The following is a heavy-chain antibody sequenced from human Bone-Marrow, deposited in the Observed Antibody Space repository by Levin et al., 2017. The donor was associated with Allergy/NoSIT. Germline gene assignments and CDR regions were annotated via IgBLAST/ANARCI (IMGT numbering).Heavy chain of an antibody. Sequence: SETLSLTCTVSGGSISPSYWSWIRQPPGKGLEWIGYMYYSGSSGSTNNNPSLKSRVTISVDTSKNQFSLKLNSVTAADTAVYFCARVSYYGTSGYYYRGGYYFDSWGQGTLVTVSS. D-gene: IGHD3-22*01. CDR1: GGSISPSY. V-gene: IGHV4-59*01. CDR3: ARVSYYGTSGYYYRGGYYFDS. J-gene: IGHJ4*02. CDR2: MYYSGSSGST.